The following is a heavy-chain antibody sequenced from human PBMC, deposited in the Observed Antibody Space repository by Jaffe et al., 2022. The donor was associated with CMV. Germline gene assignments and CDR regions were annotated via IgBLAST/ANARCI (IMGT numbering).Heavy chain of an antibody. CDR3: ARGLTHYYYDSSDYPAPFDY. J-gene: IGHJ4*02. CDR1: GYTFTSYG. V-gene: IGHV1-18*04. Sequence: QVQLVQSGAEVKKPGASVKVSCKASGYTFTSYGISWVRQAPGQGLEWMGWISAYNGNTNYAQKLQGRVTMTTDTSTSTAYMELRSLRSDDTAVYYCARGLTHYYYDSSDYPAPFDYWGQGTLVTVSS. CDR2: ISAYNGNT. D-gene: IGHD3-22*01.